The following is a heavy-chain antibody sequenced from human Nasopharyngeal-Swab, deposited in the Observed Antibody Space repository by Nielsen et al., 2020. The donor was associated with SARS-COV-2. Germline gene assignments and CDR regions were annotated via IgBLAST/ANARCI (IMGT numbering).Heavy chain of an antibody. Sequence: SETLSLTCTVSGASVTSLNYYWSWIRQSPGKGLEWIGYIYDSDSTDYTPSLNSRVTISVDTSKNQFSLTVTSMTAADTAVYFCATYSTRTADYFDQWGRGTLVTVS. J-gene: IGHJ4*02. D-gene: IGHD2/OR15-2a*01. V-gene: IGHV4-61*01. CDR3: ATYSTRTADYFDQ. CDR2: IYDSDST. CDR1: GASVTSLNYY.